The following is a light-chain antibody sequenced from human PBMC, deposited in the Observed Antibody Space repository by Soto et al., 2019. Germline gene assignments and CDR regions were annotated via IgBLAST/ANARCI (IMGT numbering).Light chain of an antibody. CDR3: QSYDSSLSGYVV. CDR1: SSNIGAGYD. J-gene: IGLJ2*01. CDR2: GYI. Sequence: QSVLTQLPSVSGAPGERVTISCTGSSSNIGAGYDVHWYQQLPGTAPKLLIYGYINRPSGVPDRFSGSKSGTSASLAITGLQAEDEADYYCQSYDSSLSGYVVFGGGTKLTVL. V-gene: IGLV1-40*01.